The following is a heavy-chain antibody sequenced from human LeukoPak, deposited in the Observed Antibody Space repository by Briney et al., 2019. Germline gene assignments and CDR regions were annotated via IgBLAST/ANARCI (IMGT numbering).Heavy chain of an antibody. CDR2: MYFSGST. V-gene: IGHV4-39*07. D-gene: IGHD5-18*01. CDR3: ARQQIYVDTGLVDYFDY. J-gene: IGHJ4*02. Sequence: SETLSLTCTVSGGSISRSNWGWIRQPPGKGLEWIGSMYFSGSTYYKPSLKSRVTISVDTSKNQFSLKLTSVTAADTAVYYCARQQIYVDTGLVDYFDYWGQGILVTVSS. CDR1: GGSISRSN.